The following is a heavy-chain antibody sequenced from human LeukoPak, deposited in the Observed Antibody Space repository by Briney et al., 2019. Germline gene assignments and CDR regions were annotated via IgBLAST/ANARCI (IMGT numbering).Heavy chain of an antibody. Sequence: NPSETLSLTCTVSGGSISSSSYYWGWIRQPPGKGLEWIGSIYYSGSTYYNPSPKSRVTISVDTSKNQFSLKLSSVTAADTAVYYCARHRLSAANSINRYDPWGQGTLVTVSS. J-gene: IGHJ5*02. D-gene: IGHD2-21*01. V-gene: IGHV4-39*01. CDR2: IYYSGST. CDR3: ARHRLSAANSINRYDP. CDR1: GGSISSSSYY.